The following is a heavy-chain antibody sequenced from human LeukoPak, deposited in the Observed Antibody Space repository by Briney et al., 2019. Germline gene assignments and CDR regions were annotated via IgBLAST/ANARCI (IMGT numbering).Heavy chain of an antibody. CDR1: GGTFSSYA. CDR3: ARDPLPVMGYDFWGFDY. D-gene: IGHD3-3*01. V-gene: IGHV1-69*13. J-gene: IGHJ4*02. Sequence: ASVKVSCKASGGTFSSYAISRVRQAPGQGLEWMGGIIPIFGTINYAQKFQGRVTITADESTSTAYMELSSLRSEDTAVYYCARDPLPVMGYDFWGFDYWGQGTLVTVSS. CDR2: IIPIFGTI.